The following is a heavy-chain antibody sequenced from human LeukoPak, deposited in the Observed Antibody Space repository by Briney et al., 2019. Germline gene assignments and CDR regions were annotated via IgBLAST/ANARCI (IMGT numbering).Heavy chain of an antibody. CDR1: GFTFSSYA. D-gene: IGHD2-8*01. V-gene: IGHV3-23*01. Sequence: GGSLRLSFAASGFTFSSYAMSWVRQAPGKGLEWVLAISGSGGSTYYADSVKGRFTISRDNSKNTLYLQMNSLRAEDTAVYYCAKERALYCTNGVCYSGLFDYWGQGTLVTVSS. CDR3: AKERALYCTNGVCYSGLFDY. CDR2: ISGSGGST. J-gene: IGHJ4*02.